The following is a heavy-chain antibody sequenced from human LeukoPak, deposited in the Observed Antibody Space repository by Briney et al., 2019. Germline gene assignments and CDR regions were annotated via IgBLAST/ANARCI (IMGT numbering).Heavy chain of an antibody. CDR3: ARDTPYYGSEKRKDKFDP. V-gene: IGHV3-30*03. CDR1: GFTFSSYG. D-gene: IGHD3-10*01. J-gene: IGHJ5*02. CDR2: ISYDGSNK. Sequence: GGSLRLSCAASGFTFSSYGMHWVRQAPGKGLEWVAVISYDGSNKYYADSVKGRFTISRDNSKNTLYLQMNSLRAEDTAVYYCARDTPYYGSEKRKDKFDPWGQGTLVTVSS.